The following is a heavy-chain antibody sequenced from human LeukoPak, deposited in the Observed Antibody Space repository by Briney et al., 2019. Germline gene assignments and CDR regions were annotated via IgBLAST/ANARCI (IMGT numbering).Heavy chain of an antibody. CDR2: INPNSGGT. Sequence: ASVKVSCKASGYTFTGYYMHWVRQAPGQGLEWMGRINPNSGGTNYAQKFQGRVTTTRDTSISTAYMELSRLRSDDTAVYYCAREELVYYYYGMDVWGQGTTVTVSS. V-gene: IGHV1-2*06. CDR3: AREELVYYYYGMDV. J-gene: IGHJ6*02. CDR1: GYTFTGYY. D-gene: IGHD1-7*01.